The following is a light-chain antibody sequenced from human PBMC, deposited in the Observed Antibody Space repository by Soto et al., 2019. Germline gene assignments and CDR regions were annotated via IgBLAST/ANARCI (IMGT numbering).Light chain of an antibody. CDR2: GAS. J-gene: IGKJ2*01. CDR3: QQYNNWPRT. Sequence: EIVMTQSPATLSVSPGERATLSCRASQSVSSNLAWYQQKPGQAPRLLIYGASTRDTGIPARFSGSGSGIEFTLTISSLQSEDFAVYYCQQYNNWPRTFGQGTKLEIK. V-gene: IGKV3-15*01. CDR1: QSVSSN.